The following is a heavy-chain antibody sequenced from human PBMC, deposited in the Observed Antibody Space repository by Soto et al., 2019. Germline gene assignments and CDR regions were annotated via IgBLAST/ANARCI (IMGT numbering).Heavy chain of an antibody. V-gene: IGHV1-18*04. CDR3: ARDALGGPFLATIHFDN. CDR2: FNPYNGDI. D-gene: IGHD5-12*01. Sequence: QVQLLQSGAEVKKPGASVKVSCKASGYTFTNYGISWVRQAPGQGLEWLGWFNPYNGDINYAQKFQGRVTMTTDTSASTAYMELRSLRSDDTVIYYCARDALGGPFLATIHFDNWGQGTLVTVAS. CDR1: GYTFTNYG. J-gene: IGHJ4*02.